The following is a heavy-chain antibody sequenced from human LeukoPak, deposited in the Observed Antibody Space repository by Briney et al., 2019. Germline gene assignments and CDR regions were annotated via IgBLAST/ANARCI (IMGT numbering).Heavy chain of an antibody. CDR2: ISYDGSNK. J-gene: IGHJ6*02. Sequence: PGRSLRLSCAASGFTFSSYAMHWVRQAPGKGLEWVAVISYDGSNKYYADSVKGRFTISRDNSKNTLYLQMNSLRAEDTAVYYCARENSSGWYVVSYYYGMDVWGQGTTVTVSS. D-gene: IGHD6-19*01. CDR3: ARENSSGWYVVSYYYGMDV. V-gene: IGHV3-30-3*01. CDR1: GFTFSSYA.